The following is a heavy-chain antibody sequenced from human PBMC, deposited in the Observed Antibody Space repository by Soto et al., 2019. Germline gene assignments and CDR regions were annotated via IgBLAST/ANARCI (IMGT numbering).Heavy chain of an antibody. Sequence: GPTLVNPTQTLTLTCTFSGFSLSTSGVGVGWIRQPPGKALEWLALIYWNDDKRYSPSLKSRLTITKDTSKNQVVLTMTNMDPVDTATYYCAHSIYLGLLWSRDAFDIWGQGTMVTVS. CDR3: AHSIYLGLLWSRDAFDI. CDR1: GFSLSTSGVG. V-gene: IGHV2-5*01. CDR2: IYWNDDK. J-gene: IGHJ3*02. D-gene: IGHD3-10*01.